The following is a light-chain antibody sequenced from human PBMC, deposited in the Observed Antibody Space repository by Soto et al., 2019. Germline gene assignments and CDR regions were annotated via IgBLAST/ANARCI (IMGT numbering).Light chain of an antibody. CDR2: EVN. V-gene: IGLV2-14*01. J-gene: IGLJ3*02. CDR1: SSDVGGYTY. CDR3: SSYTTSSTRV. Sequence: QSALTQPASVSGSPRQSITISCTGASSDVGGYTYVSWYQQHPGKAPKLMIYEVNNRPSGVSHRFSGSKSGNTASLTISGLQAEDEADYYCSSYTTSSTRVFGGGTKLTVL.